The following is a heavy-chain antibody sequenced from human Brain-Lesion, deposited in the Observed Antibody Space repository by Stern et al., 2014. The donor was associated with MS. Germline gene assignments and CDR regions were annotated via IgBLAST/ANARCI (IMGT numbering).Heavy chain of an antibody. J-gene: IGHJ5*02. CDR2: IYYSGNT. Sequence: VQLVESGPGLVKPSETLSLTCTVAGGSVSSTSYAWAWIRQPPGKGLEWIGTIYYSGNTYYSPSLKSLLTISLDPPKNQFSLQRRSVTAADTAVYYCAGEEDIRYCSGGSCTGNWFDPWGQGTLVTVSS. V-gene: IGHV4-39*01. CDR3: AGEEDIRYCSGGSCTGNWFDP. CDR1: GGSVSSTSYA. D-gene: IGHD2-15*01.